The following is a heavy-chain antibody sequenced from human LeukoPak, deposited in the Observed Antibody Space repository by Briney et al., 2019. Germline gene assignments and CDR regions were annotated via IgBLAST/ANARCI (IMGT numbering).Heavy chain of an antibody. V-gene: IGHV3-9*01. CDR3: AIGHPHFNHFDY. D-gene: IGHD1-14*01. J-gene: IGHJ4*02. CDR1: GFTFDDYA. Sequence: PGRSLRLSCAASGFTFDDYAMHWVRQAPGKGLEWVSGISWNSGSICYADSVKGRFTISRDNAKNSLYLQMNSLRAEDTALYYCAIGHPHFNHFDYWGQGTLVTVSS. CDR2: ISWNSGSI.